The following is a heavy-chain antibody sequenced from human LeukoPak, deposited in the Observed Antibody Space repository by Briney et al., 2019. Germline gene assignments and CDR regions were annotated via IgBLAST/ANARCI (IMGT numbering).Heavy chain of an antibody. J-gene: IGHJ4*02. V-gene: IGHV3-69-1*01. D-gene: IGHD6-19*01. CDR3: ANGAVAGTAGDY. Sequence: GGSLRLSCAASGFTFSDYYMSWIRQAPGKGLEWVSYISSGSTIYYADSVKGRFTISRDNSKNTLYLQMNSLRAEDTAVYYCANGAVAGTAGDYWGQGTLVTVSS. CDR2: ISSGSTI. CDR1: GFTFSDYY.